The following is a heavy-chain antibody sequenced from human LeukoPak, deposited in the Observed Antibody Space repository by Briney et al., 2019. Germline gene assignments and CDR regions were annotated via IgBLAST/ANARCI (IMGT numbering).Heavy chain of an antibody. CDR1: GYTFTNYG. CDR2: ISAYNGHT. CDR3: ARALYSDYYSYLNWFDP. D-gene: IGHD5-12*01. J-gene: IGHJ5*02. Sequence: ASVKVSCKASGYTFTNYGIGWVRQAPEQGLEWMGWISAYNGHTNYAQKFQGRVTMTTDTSTSTAYVELRSLRSDDTAIYYCARALYSDYYSYLNWFDPWGQGTLVTVSS. V-gene: IGHV1-18*01.